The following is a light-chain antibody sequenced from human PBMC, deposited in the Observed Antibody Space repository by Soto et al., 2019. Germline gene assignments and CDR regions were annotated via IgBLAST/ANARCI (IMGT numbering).Light chain of an antibody. J-gene: IGKJ2*01. V-gene: IGKV3-20*01. CDR2: GAS. CDR1: QSVSSSY. Sequence: EIVLTQSPGTLSLSPGERATLSCRASQSVSSSYLAWYQQKPGQAPRLLIYGASSRATGIPDRFSGSGSGTNFTLTSSRLEPEDCAVYYCQQYGNSSYTFGQGTKLEIK. CDR3: QQYGNSSYT.